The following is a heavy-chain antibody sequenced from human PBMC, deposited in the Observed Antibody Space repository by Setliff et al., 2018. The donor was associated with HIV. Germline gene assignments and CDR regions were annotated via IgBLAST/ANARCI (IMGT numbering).Heavy chain of an antibody. CDR2: IYYSGST. V-gene: IGHV4-59*01. D-gene: IGHD1-26*01. Sequence: SETLSLTCTVSSGSISSYYWSWIRQPPGKGLEWIGYIYYSGSTNYNPSLKSRVTISVDTSKNQFSLKLSSVTAADTAVYYCARVHSGSYYVRRDDAFDIWGQGTMVTVSS. CDR1: SGSISSYY. J-gene: IGHJ3*02. CDR3: ARVHSGSYYVRRDDAFDI.